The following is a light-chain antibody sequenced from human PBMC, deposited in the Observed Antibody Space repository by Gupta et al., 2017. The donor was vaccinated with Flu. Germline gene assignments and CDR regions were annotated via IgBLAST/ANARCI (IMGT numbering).Light chain of an antibody. CDR2: RVS. CDR1: RSLVHSDGDTY. V-gene: IGKV2-24*01. Sequence: EIVMTQAPLPSPVTLGQPASISCRSSRSLVHSDGDTYLTWLQQRPGQPPRLLIYRVSNRCSGVPDRFSGSGAGTDFTLKISRVEAEDVGVYYCRQVKQFPYTFGQGTKLEIK. J-gene: IGKJ2*01. CDR3: RQVKQFPYT.